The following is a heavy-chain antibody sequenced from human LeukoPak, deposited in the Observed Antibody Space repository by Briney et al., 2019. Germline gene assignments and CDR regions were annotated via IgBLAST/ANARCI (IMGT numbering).Heavy chain of an antibody. Sequence: ASVKVSCKASGYTFTSYGISWVRQAPGQGLEWMGWISAYNGNTNYAQKLQGRVTMTTDTSTSTAYMELRSLRSDDTAVYYCARGRYCSSTSCYDYYYYYMDVWGKGTTVTVSS. D-gene: IGHD2-2*01. CDR1: GYTFTSYG. J-gene: IGHJ6*03. CDR3: ARGRYCSSTSCYDYYYYYMDV. V-gene: IGHV1-18*01. CDR2: ISAYNGNT.